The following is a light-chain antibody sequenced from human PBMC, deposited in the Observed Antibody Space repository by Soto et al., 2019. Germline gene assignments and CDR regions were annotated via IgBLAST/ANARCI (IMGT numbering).Light chain of an antibody. Sequence: SYELTQPPSVSVAPGQTAKITCAGDHIDTKSMHWYQQRPGQAPVLVVHDDTDRAAGIPERFSGSKSGGTATLTISRVEAGDEADYYCQVWDIITYHVVFGGGTKVTVL. CDR1: HIDTKS. CDR3: QVWDIITYHVV. V-gene: IGLV3-21*02. J-gene: IGLJ2*01. CDR2: DDT.